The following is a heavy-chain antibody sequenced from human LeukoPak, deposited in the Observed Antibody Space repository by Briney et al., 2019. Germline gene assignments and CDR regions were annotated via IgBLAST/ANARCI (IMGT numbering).Heavy chain of an antibody. D-gene: IGHD2-2*01. CDR3: ARDHAYRADY. CDR1: GFTFSNDW. Sequence: GGSLRLSCAASGFTFSNDWMCWVRQAPGKGLEWVANINQDESKKYYADSMKGRFTISRDNAKNSLYLQMSSLTAEDTAIYYCARDHAYRADYWGQGTLVTASS. CDR2: INQDESKK. V-gene: IGHV3-7*01. J-gene: IGHJ4*02.